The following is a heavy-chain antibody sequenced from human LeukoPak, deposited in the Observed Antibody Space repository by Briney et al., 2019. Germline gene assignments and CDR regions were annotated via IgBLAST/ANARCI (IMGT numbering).Heavy chain of an antibody. J-gene: IGHJ4*02. CDR2: INPDGSQK. Sequence: GGSLRLSCEASGFTFSGNWMSWVRQAPGKGLEWVASINPDGSQKLYVDSVKGRFTISRDNTKSSLYLQMNSLGAEDTAMYYCAKLLGTATTYDYWGQGTRVTVSS. V-gene: IGHV3-7*01. CDR1: GFTFSGNW. D-gene: IGHD5-24*01. CDR3: AKLLGTATTYDY.